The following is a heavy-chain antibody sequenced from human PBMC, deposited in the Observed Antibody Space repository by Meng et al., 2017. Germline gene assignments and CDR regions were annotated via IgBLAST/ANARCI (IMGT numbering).Heavy chain of an antibody. D-gene: IGHD1-26*01. Sequence: LRLSCTAPGGPFSSSSYYWGWMRQPPGKGLEWIGSIYYSGSTYYNPSLKSRVTISVDTTKNQFSLKLSSVTAADTAVYYCARQYSGSCETYDYWGQGTLVTVSS. CDR2: IYYSGST. V-gene: IGHV4-39*07. CDR1: GGPFSSSSYY. J-gene: IGHJ4*02. CDR3: ARQYSGSCETYDY.